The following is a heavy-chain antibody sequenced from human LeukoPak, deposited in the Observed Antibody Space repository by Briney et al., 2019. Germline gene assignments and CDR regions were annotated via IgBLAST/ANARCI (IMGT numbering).Heavy chain of an antibody. J-gene: IGHJ4*02. V-gene: IGHV3-30*04. D-gene: IGHD3-10*01. CDR1: GFTFSSYA. CDR2: ISYDGSNK. Sequence: GGSLRLSCAASGFTFSSYAMHWVRQAPGKGLEWVAVISYDGSNKYYADSVKGRFTISRDNSKNTLYLQMNSLRAEDTAVYYCAKDVGRALNYFDYWGQGTLVTVSS. CDR3: AKDVGRALNYFDY.